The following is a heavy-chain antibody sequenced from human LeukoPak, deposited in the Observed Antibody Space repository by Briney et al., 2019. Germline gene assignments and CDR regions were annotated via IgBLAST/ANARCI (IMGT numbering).Heavy chain of an antibody. Sequence: PGGSLRLSCAASGFTFDGYAMHWVRQVRGKGLEGVSGISWNSGSIGYADSVKRRFTISRDNAKTSLYLQMNNLKAEDTALYYCVKVTGSYSANLRIDYWGQGTLVTVSS. V-gene: IGHV3-9*01. CDR3: VKVTGSYSANLRIDY. CDR2: ISWNSGSI. D-gene: IGHD1-26*01. CDR1: GFTFDGYA. J-gene: IGHJ4*02.